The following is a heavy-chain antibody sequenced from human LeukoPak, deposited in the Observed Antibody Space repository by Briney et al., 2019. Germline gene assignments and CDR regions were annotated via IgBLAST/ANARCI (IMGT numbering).Heavy chain of an antibody. D-gene: IGHD3-22*01. Sequence: GGSLRLSCAASGFTFRSYGMHWVRQAPGKGLGRVAFIRYDGNSNYDADSVKGRFTISRDNSRSALYLQMSSLRAEDTAVYYCAKEEVISGNHGVYFDYWGQGTLVTVSS. CDR1: GFTFRSYG. V-gene: IGHV3-30*02. CDR2: IRYDGNSN. J-gene: IGHJ4*02. CDR3: AKEEVISGNHGVYFDY.